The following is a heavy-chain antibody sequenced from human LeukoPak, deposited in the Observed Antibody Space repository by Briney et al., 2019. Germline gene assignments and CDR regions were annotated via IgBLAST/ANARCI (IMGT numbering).Heavy chain of an antibody. D-gene: IGHD3-10*01. CDR3: ARGTRSGSYWSNYYYYGMDV. CDR2: IYSGGST. CDR1: GFTVSSNY. Sequence: GSLRLSCAASGFTVSSNYMSWVRQAPGKGLEWVSVIYSGGSTYYADSVKGRFTISRDNSKNTLYLQMNSLRAEDTAVYYCARGTRSGSYWSNYYYYGMDVWGQGTTVTVSS. J-gene: IGHJ6*02. V-gene: IGHV3-66*01.